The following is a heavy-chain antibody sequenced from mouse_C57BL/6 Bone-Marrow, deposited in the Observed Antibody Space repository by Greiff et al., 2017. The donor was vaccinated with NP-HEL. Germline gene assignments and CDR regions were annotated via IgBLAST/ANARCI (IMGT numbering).Heavy chain of an antibody. CDR2: IDPENGDT. V-gene: IGHV14-4*01. CDR1: GFNIKDDY. D-gene: IGHD2-4*01. J-gene: IGHJ3*01. CDR3: TTYDYFWFAY. Sequence: VQLKESGAELVRPGASVKLSCTASGFNIKDDYMHWVKQRPEQGLEWIGWIDPENGDTEYASKFQGKATITADTSSNTAYLQLSSLTSEDTAVYYCTTYDYFWFAYWGQGTLVTVSA.